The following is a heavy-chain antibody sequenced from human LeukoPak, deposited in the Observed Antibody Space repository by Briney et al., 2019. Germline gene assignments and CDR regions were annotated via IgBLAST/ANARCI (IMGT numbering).Heavy chain of an antibody. CDR1: GFTFTTYW. J-gene: IGHJ6*03. CDR3: ARDEEDIVVKPAAHSRFYYYYYMDV. Sequence: GGSLRLSCAASGFTFTTYWMTWVRQAPGKGLEWVANINQDGSEKYFVDSVKGRFTISRDNAKNSMYLQMNSLRAEDTAVYYCARDEEDIVVKPAAHSRFYYYYYMDVWGKGTTVTVSS. D-gene: IGHD2-2*01. CDR2: INQDGSEK. V-gene: IGHV3-7*01.